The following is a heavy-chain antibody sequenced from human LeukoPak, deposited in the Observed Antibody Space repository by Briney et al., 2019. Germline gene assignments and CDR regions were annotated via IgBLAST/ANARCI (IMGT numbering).Heavy chain of an antibody. D-gene: IGHD3-16*02. J-gene: IGHJ4*02. CDR1: GFTFSSYG. CDR3: ASDGGVIVTIDY. Sequence: GGSLRLSCAASGFTFSSYGMHWVRQAPGKGLEWVAFIRYDGSNKYCADSVKGRFTISRDNSKNTLYLQMNSLRAEDTAVYYCASDGGVIVTIDYWGQGTLVTVSS. V-gene: IGHV3-30*02. CDR2: IRYDGSNK.